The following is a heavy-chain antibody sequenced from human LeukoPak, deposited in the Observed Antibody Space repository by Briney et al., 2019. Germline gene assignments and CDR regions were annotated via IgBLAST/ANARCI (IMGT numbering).Heavy chain of an antibody. CDR1: GGSFSGYY. CDR3: ARGQFTIFGVVINDFDY. Sequence: PSETLSLTCAAYGGSFSGYYWSWIRQPPGKGLEWIGEINHSGSTNYNPSLKSRVTISVDTSKNQFSLKLSSVTAADTAVYYCARGQFTIFGVVINDFDYWGQGTLVTVSS. V-gene: IGHV4-34*01. D-gene: IGHD3-3*01. CDR2: INHSGST. J-gene: IGHJ4*02.